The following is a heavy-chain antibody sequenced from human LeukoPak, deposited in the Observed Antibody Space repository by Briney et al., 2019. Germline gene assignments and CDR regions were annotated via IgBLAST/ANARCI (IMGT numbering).Heavy chain of an antibody. D-gene: IGHD3-3*01. Sequence: GGSLRLSCAASRFTFSSYSMNWVRQAPGKGLEWVSSISSSSSYIYYADSVKGRFTISRDNAKNSLYLQVNSLRAEDTAVYYCARGSRFGVVGRDAFDIWGQGTVVTVSS. CDR1: RFTFSSYS. CDR3: ARGSRFGVVGRDAFDI. J-gene: IGHJ3*02. V-gene: IGHV3-21*01. CDR2: ISSSSSYI.